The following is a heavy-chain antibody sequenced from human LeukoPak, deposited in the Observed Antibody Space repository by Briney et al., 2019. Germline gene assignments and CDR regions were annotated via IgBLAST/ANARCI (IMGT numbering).Heavy chain of an antibody. CDR1: GFTFSGYT. D-gene: IGHD6-6*01. Sequence: GGSLRLSCAASGFTFSGYTINWVRQAPGKGLEWVSSISSSSSYIYYADSVKGRFTISRHNAKNSLYLQMNSLRAEDTAVYYCARQYSSSGNWFDPWGQGTLVTVSS. V-gene: IGHV3-21*01. J-gene: IGHJ5*02. CDR2: ISSSSSYI. CDR3: ARQYSSSGNWFDP.